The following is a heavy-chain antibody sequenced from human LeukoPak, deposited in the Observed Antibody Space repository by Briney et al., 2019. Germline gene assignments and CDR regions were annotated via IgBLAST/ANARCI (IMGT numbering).Heavy chain of an antibody. CDR1: GYTVTEFS. CDR3: ATAGSPSVD. CDR2: VDPEDGET. Sequence: ASVKVSCKVSGYTVTEFSMHWVRQAPGKGLEWMGGVDPEDGETIFAQKFHGRVTMTEDTSTDTAYMELSSLTSEDTAVYYCATAGSPSVDWGQGTLVTVSS. V-gene: IGHV1-24*01. J-gene: IGHJ4*02. D-gene: IGHD6-13*01.